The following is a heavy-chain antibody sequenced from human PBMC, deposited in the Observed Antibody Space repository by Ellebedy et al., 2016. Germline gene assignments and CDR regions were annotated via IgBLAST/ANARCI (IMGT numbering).Heavy chain of an antibody. Sequence: SVKVSCXASGGTFSSYAISWVRQAPGQGLEWMGGIIPIFGTANYAQKFQGRVTITADESTSTAYMELSSLRSEDTAVYYCARDRLSTPYDFWSGYYQSDAFDIWGQGTMVTVSS. CDR3: ARDRLSTPYDFWSGYYQSDAFDI. CDR2: IIPIFGTA. J-gene: IGHJ3*02. V-gene: IGHV1-69*13. CDR1: GGTFSSYA. D-gene: IGHD3-3*01.